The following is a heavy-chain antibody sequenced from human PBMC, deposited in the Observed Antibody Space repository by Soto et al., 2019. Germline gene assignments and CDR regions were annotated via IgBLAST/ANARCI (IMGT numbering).Heavy chain of an antibody. CDR3: AISNHHSSNCWFDP. Sequence: GGSLRLSCAASGFTFSSYAMSWVRQAPGKGLEWVSAISGSGVSTYYADSVKGRFTISRDNSKNTLYLQMNSLRAEDTAVYYCAISNHHSSNCWFDPWGQGTMVTVSS. V-gene: IGHV3-23*01. D-gene: IGHD6-13*01. CDR1: GFTFSSYA. J-gene: IGHJ5*02. CDR2: ISGSGVST.